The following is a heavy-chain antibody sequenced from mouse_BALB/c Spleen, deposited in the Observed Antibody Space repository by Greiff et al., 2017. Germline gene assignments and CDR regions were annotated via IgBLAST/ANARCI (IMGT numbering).Heavy chain of an antibody. D-gene: IGHD2-4*01. J-gene: IGHJ3*01. Sequence: QVHVKQSGAELVRPGTSVKISCKASGYAFTNYWLGWVKQRPGHGLEWIGDIYPGSGNTYYNEKFKGKATLTADKSSSTAYMQLSSLTSEDSAVYFCARNTMITTWFAYWGQGTLVTVSA. CDR2: IYPGSGNT. CDR1: GYAFTNYW. CDR3: ARNTMITTWFAY. V-gene: IGHV1-63*01.